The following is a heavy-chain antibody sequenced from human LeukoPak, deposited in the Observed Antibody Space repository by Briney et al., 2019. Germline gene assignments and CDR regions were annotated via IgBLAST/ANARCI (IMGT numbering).Heavy chain of an antibody. CDR1: GFSFRSYA. D-gene: IGHD6-13*01. CDR3: ARGVATVGTAPDS. Sequence: GGSLRLSRVASGFSFRSYAMHWVRQAPGKGLEWVGVIWYDGSNKYYAESVKGRFTISRDNSKNTLYLQMSSLRAEDTALYYCARGVATVGTAPDSWGQGTLVTVPS. V-gene: IGHV3-33*03. CDR2: IWYDGSNK. J-gene: IGHJ4*02.